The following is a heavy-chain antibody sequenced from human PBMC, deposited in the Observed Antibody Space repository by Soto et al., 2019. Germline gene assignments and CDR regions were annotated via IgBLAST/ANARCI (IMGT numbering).Heavy chain of an antibody. V-gene: IGHV4-39*01. CDR1: GGSISSSSYY. CDR2: IYYSGST. D-gene: IGHD6-13*01. CDR3: ARQDPGNDAFDI. Sequence: SETLSLTCTVSGGSISSSSYYWGWIRQPPGKGLEWIGSIYYSGSTYYNPSLKSRVTISVDTSKNQFSLKLSSVTAADTAVYYCARQDPGNDAFDIWGQGTMVTVSS. J-gene: IGHJ3*02.